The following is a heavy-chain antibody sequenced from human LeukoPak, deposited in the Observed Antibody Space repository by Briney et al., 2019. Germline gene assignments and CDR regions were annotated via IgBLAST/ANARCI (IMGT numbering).Heavy chain of an antibody. CDR3: ARGAIITMIVVAPYYYMDV. D-gene: IGHD3-22*01. V-gene: IGHV1-2*02. CDR1: GYTFTGYY. CDR2: INPNSGGT. J-gene: IGHJ6*03. Sequence: GASVKVSCKASGYTFTGYYMHWVRQAPGQGLEWMGWINPNSGGTNYAQKFQGRVTMTRDTSISTAYMELSRLRSDDTAVYYCARGAIITMIVVAPYYYMDVWGKGTTVTVSS.